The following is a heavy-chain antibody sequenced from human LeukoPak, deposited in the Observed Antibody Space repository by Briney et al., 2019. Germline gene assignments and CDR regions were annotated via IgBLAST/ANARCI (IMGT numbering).Heavy chain of an antibody. CDR1: GFTFSNYW. CDR3: ARVPNPDYYDSSGYYLSSWYFDY. J-gene: IGHJ4*02. V-gene: IGHV3-7*01. D-gene: IGHD3-22*01. CDR2: IKRDGSDK. Sequence: GGSLRLSCAASGFTFSNYWMSWVRQAPGKGLERVANIKRDGSDKYYVVSVEGRFTISRDNSKNTLYLQMNSLRAEDTAVYYCARVPNPDYYDSSGYYLSSWYFDYWGQGTLVTVSS.